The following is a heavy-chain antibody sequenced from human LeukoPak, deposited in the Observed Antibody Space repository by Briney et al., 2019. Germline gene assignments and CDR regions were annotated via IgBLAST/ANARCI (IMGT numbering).Heavy chain of an antibody. V-gene: IGHV5-10-1*01. Sequence: GESLKISCKGSGYSFTSYWISWVRQMPGKGLEWMGRIDPSDSYTNYSPSFQGHVTISADKSISTAYLQWSSLKASDTAMYYCAVYDQDAGYSYGSPFDYWGQGTLVTVSS. CDR3: AVYDQDAGYSYGSPFDY. CDR1: GYSFTSYW. J-gene: IGHJ4*02. CDR2: IDPSDSYT. D-gene: IGHD5-18*01.